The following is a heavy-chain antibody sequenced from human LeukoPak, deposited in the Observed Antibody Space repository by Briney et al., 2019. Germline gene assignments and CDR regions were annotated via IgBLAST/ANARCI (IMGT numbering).Heavy chain of an antibody. D-gene: IGHD1-26*01. CDR2: ISYDGSNK. J-gene: IGHJ4*02. V-gene: IGHV3-30*18. Sequence: GGSLRLSCAASGFTFSSYGMHWVRQAPGKGLEWVAVISYDGSNKYYADSVKGRFTISRDNSKNTLYLQLNSLRAEDTAVYYCAKDWWEPPDYWGQGTLVTVSS. CDR3: AKDWWEPPDY. CDR1: GFTFSSYG.